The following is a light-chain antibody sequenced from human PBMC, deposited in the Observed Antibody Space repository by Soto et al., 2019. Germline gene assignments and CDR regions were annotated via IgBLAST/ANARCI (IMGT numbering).Light chain of an antibody. Sequence: QSALTQPASVSGSPGQSITISCTGTSSDVGGYNYVSWYQQHPGKAPKLMIYAVTDRPSGVSSRFSGSKSANTASLTISGLQADDEAAYYCSSYTSSSTLFGTGTKLTVL. CDR3: SSYTSSSTL. CDR1: SSDVGGYNY. CDR2: AVT. J-gene: IGLJ1*01. V-gene: IGLV2-14*01.